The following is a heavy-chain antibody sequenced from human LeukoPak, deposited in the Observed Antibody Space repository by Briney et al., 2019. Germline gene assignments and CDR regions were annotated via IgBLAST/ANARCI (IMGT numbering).Heavy chain of an antibody. D-gene: IGHD1-26*01. Sequence: AASVKVSCKASGGTFSSYAISWVRQAPGQGLEWMGWISAYNGNTNYAQKLQGRVTMTTDTSTSTAYMELRSLRSDDTAVYYCARGFKWELLMDYWGQGTLVTVSS. CDR1: GGTFSSYA. CDR3: ARGFKWELLMDY. V-gene: IGHV1-18*01. CDR2: ISAYNGNT. J-gene: IGHJ4*02.